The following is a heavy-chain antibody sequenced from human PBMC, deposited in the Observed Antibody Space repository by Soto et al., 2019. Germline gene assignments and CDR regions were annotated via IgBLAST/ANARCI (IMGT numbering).Heavy chain of an antibody. CDR2: ISGSGVRT. D-gene: IGHD3-16*01. V-gene: IGHV3-23*01. Sequence: GGSLRLSCAASGFIFSTSGSPFSRYAMTWVRQTPGKALEWVSSISGSGVRTYYSDSVRGRFTISRDNSKDRLYLEMNSVRAEDTAVYYCATPAYDYWGQGTLVTVSS. CDR3: ATPAYDY. J-gene: IGHJ4*02. CDR1: GFIFSTSGSPFSRYA.